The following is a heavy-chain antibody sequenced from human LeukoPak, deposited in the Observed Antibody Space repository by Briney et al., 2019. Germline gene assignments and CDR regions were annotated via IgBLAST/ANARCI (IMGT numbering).Heavy chain of an antibody. Sequence: GGSLRLSCAASGFTFSSYAMSWVRQAPGKGLEWVSGIGYSGGNTYYADSVKGRFTISRDNSKNTLSLQMNSLRAEDTALYYCAKVREGYYYYMDVWGKGTTVTVSS. CDR2: IGYSGGNT. D-gene: IGHD1-26*01. V-gene: IGHV3-23*01. J-gene: IGHJ6*03. CDR1: GFTFSSYA. CDR3: AKVREGYYYYMDV.